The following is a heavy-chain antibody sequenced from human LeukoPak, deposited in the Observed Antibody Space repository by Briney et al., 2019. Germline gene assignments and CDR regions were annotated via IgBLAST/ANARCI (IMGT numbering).Heavy chain of an antibody. D-gene: IGHD5-18*01. CDR3: ARVMVKWGLAFDI. J-gene: IGHJ3*02. CDR1: GFTVSSNY. Sequence: GGSLRLSCAASGFTVSSNYMSWVRQAPGKGLEWVSLIYSGGSTYYADSVKGRFTISRDNPKNTLYLQMNSLRAEDTAVYYCARVMVKWGLAFDIWGQGTMVTVSS. V-gene: IGHV3-66*01. CDR2: IYSGGST.